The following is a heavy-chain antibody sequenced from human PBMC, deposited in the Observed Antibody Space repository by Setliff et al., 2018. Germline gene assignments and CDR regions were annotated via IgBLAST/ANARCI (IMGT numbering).Heavy chain of an antibody. J-gene: IGHJ6*03. CDR1: GFTFSSHA. CDR2: ISGSGST. Sequence: GSLRLSCAASGFTFSSHAMTWVRQVPGKGLEWVSAISGSGSTYYADSVKGRFTISRDNSKNTLYLQMNSLGAEDTAVYYCAKSPGDGPYYYYYMDVWGKGTTVTVSS. CDR3: AKSPGDGPYYYYYMDV. V-gene: IGHV3-23*01. D-gene: IGHD7-27*01.